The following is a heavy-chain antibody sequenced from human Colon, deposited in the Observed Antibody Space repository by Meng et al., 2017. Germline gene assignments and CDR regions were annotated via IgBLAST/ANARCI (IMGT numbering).Heavy chain of an antibody. CDR2: IIPIFVTA. J-gene: IGHJ5*02. CDR1: GGTFSSYA. CDR3: ARGRRYCSGGGCSSDWFDP. D-gene: IGHD2-15*01. V-gene: IGHV1-69*05. Sequence: SSVKVSCKASGGTFSSYAINWVRQAPGQGLEWMGGIIPIFVTANYAKKFQGRVTITTDESTSTAYMELSSLRSEDTAVYYCARGRRYCSGGGCSSDWFDPWGQGTLVTVSS.